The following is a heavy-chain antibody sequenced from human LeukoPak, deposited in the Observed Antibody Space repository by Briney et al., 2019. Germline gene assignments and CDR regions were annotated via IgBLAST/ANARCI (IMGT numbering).Heavy chain of an antibody. Sequence: GGSLRLSCAASGFTFSSYAMHWVRQAPGKGLEWVAVISYDGSNKYYADSVKGRFTISRDNSKNTLYLQMNSLRAEDTAVYYCAKVSIVATIDYWGQGTLVTVSS. J-gene: IGHJ4*02. CDR2: ISYDGSNK. D-gene: IGHD5-12*01. V-gene: IGHV3-30-3*01. CDR3: AKVSIVATIDY. CDR1: GFTFSSYA.